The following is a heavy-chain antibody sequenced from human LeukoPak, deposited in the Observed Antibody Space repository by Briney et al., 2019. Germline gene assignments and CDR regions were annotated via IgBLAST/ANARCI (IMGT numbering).Heavy chain of an antibody. CDR2: IYSGGST. J-gene: IGHJ4*02. D-gene: IGHD3-22*01. CDR1: GFTVSSNY. Sequence: RPGGSLRLSCAASGFTVSSNYMSWVRQAPGKGLEWGSVIYSGGSTYYADSVKGRFTISRDNSKNTLYLQMNSLRAEDTAVYYCARDHSGYLTYYFDYWGQGTLVTVSS. V-gene: IGHV3-53*01. CDR3: ARDHSGYLTYYFDY.